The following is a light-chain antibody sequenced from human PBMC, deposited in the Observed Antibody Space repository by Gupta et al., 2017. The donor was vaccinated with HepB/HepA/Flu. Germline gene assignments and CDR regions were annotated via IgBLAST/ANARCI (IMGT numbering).Light chain of an antibody. CDR2: GAS. CDR1: QSVSSN. Sequence: EIVMTQSPATLSVSPGERATLPCRASQSVSSNLAWYQQKPGQAPRLLIYGASTRATGIPARFSGRGSGTEFTLTNSSLQSEDFAVYYCQQYNNWPPWTFGQGTKGNQT. V-gene: IGKV3-15*01. J-gene: IGKJ1*01. CDR3: QQYNNWPPWT.